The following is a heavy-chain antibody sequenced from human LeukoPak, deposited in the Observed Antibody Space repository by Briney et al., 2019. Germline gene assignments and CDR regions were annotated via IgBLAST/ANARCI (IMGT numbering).Heavy chain of an antibody. V-gene: IGHV5-51*01. J-gene: IGHJ4*02. Sequence: GESLKISCKASGYSFTGFWIGWVRQMPGKGLEWMGIIYLYDSETRYSPSFQGQVTISADKSISTAYLQRSSLKASDTAMYYCARHIGYSAWNPDYWGQGTLVTVSS. CDR1: GYSFTGFW. CDR2: IYLYDSET. CDR3: ARHIGYSAWNPDY. D-gene: IGHD5-18*01.